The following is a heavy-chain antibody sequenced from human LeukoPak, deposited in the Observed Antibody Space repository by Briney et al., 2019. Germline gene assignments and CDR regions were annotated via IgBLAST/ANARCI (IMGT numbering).Heavy chain of an antibody. Sequence: PGGSQTLFCAPSGLTVSIKYISWVREAPGEGLEYVTFVYRGGSTYYADLGKGRFPISRDNSKTTLYLKMKSLSPGDTAVYYCAREGSAGGTIDYWGQGTLVTVSS. J-gene: IGHJ4*02. V-gene: IGHV3-53*01. CDR1: GLTVSIKY. CDR3: AREGSAGGTIDY. D-gene: IGHD2-8*01. CDR2: VYRGGST.